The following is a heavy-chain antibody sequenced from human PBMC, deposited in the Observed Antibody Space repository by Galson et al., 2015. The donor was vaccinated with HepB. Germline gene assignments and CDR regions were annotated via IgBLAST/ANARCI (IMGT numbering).Heavy chain of an antibody. D-gene: IGHD2-2*01. CDR1: GDSVSSNSAV. J-gene: IGHJ3*01. Sequence: CAISGDSVSSNSAVWNWIRQSPSRGLEWLGRTYYRSRWYNDYAVSVKSRISINADTSKNQVSLQLTSATAADTAVYYCARYHLSHQLLIKKKNDAFDVWGRGTRVTVSS. V-gene: IGHV6-1*01. CDR3: ARYHLSHQLLIKKKNDAFDV. CDR2: TYYRSRWYN.